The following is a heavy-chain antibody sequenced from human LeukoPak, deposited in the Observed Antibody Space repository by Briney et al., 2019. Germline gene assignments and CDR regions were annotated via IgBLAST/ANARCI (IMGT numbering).Heavy chain of an antibody. CDR2: ISSSSSTI. J-gene: IGHJ6*03. CDR3: ARLSEPHYYYYYYMDV. CDR1: GFTFSSYS. Sequence: GGSLRLSCAASGFTFSSYSMNWVRQAPGKGLEWVSHISSSSSTIYYADSVKGRFTISRDNAKNSLYLQMNSLRDEDTAVYYCARLSEPHYYYYYYMDVWGKGTTVTVSS. V-gene: IGHV3-48*02.